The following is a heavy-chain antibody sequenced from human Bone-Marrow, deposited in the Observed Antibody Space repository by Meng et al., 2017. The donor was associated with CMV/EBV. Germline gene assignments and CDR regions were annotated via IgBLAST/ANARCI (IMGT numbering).Heavy chain of an antibody. J-gene: IGHJ4*02. D-gene: IGHD1-26*01. CDR1: GFTFSSYW. V-gene: IGHV3-7*01. CDR3: ARGLGAHDY. CDR2: IKQDGSEK. Sequence: GGSLRLSCAASGFTFSSYWMSWVRQAPGKGLEWVANIKQDGSEKNYVDSVQGRFTISRDNAKNSLYVEMNSLRVEDTGVYYCARGLGAHDYWGQGNLVTVSS.